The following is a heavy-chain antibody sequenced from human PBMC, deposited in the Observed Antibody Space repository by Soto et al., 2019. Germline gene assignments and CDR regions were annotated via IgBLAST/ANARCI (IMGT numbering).Heavy chain of an antibody. V-gene: IGHV4-34*01. J-gene: IGHJ2*01. D-gene: IGHD3-9*01. CDR2: INDRGSI. Sequence: QVQLQQWGAGPLRPLETLSLTCGVSGGSFSGYYWAWIRQSPGKGLEWIGEINDRGSINYNPSLKSRVSISVDTSKNHYSLSLRSVTAADTAVSCCARARPDLLTGPPWVWYFDLWGRGTLVTVSS. CDR1: GGSFSGYY. CDR3: ARARPDLLTGPPWVWYFDL.